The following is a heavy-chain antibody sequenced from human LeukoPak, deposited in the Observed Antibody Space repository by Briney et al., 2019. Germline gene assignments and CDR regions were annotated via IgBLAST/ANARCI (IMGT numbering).Heavy chain of an antibody. CDR1: GFTFSSYA. CDR3: ARVWSSGSFLMALGY. CDR2: ILFDGSSE. Sequence: PGGSLRLSCAASGFTFSSYAMHWVCQAPGKGLEWVAVILFDGSSEYYANSVKGRFTISRDNSKNTLYLQMNSLRPEDTAVYYCARVWSSGSFLMALGYWGQGTLVTVSS. D-gene: IGHD3-10*01. J-gene: IGHJ4*02. V-gene: IGHV3-30*04.